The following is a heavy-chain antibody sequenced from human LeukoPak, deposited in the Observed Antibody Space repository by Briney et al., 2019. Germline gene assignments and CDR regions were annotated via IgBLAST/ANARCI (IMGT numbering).Heavy chain of an antibody. CDR3: ARSGAEYSSSWYSPYYYYGMDV. CDR1: GGSISSYY. CDR2: IYYSGST. D-gene: IGHD6-13*01. Sequence: SETLSLTCIVSGGSISSYYWSWIRQPPGKGLEWIGYIYYSGSTNYNPSLKSRVTISVDTSKNQFSLKLSSVTAADTAVYYCARSGAEYSSSWYSPYYYYGMDVWGQGTTVTVSS. V-gene: IGHV4-59*01. J-gene: IGHJ6*02.